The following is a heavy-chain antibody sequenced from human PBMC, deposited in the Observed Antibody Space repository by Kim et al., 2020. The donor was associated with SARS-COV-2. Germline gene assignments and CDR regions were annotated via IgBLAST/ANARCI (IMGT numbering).Heavy chain of an antibody. CDR3: ARLYYGDYWWFDP. Sequence: SETLSLTCTVSGGSISSSSYYWGWIRQPPGKGLEWIGSIYYSGSTYYNPSLKSRVTISVDTSKNQFSLKLGSVTAADTAVYYCARLYYGDYWWFDPWGQGTLVAVSS. CDR2: IYYSGST. CDR1: GGSISSSSYY. J-gene: IGHJ5*02. V-gene: IGHV4-39*01. D-gene: IGHD4-17*01.